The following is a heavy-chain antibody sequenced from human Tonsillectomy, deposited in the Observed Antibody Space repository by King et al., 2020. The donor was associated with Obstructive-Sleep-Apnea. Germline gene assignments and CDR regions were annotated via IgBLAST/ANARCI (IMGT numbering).Heavy chain of an antibody. CDR1: GFTFDDYT. J-gene: IGHJ6*02. CDR2: ISWDVGST. Sequence: VQLVESGGVVVQPGGSLRLSCAASGFTFDDYTMHWVRQAPGKGLEWVSLISWDVGSTYYADSLKGRFTISRDNSKNSLYLQMNSLRTEDTALYYCAKSTVPHYYFYGMDVWGQGTTVTVSS. CDR3: AKSTVPHYYFYGMDV. D-gene: IGHD4-17*01. V-gene: IGHV3-43*01.